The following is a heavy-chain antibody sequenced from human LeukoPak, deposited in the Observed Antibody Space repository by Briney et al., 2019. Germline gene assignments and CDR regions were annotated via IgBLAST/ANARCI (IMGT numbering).Heavy chain of an antibody. J-gene: IGHJ3*02. D-gene: IGHD3-9*01. CDR3: ARAGGYFDWLLLGMAFDI. V-gene: IGHV4-59*01. Sequence: SETLSLTCTVSGGSISSYYWSWIRQPPGKGLEWIGYIYYSGSTNYNPSLKSRVTISVDTSKNQFSLKLSSVTAADTAVYYCARAGGYFDWLLLGMAFDIWGQGTMVTVSS. CDR2: IYYSGST. CDR1: GGSISSYY.